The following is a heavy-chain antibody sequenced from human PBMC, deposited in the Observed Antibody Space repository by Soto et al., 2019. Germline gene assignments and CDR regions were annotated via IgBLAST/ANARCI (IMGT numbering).Heavy chain of an antibody. J-gene: IGHJ4*02. CDR2: ISGSGGST. Sequence: ASVKVSCAASGFTFSSYAMSWVRQAPGKGLEWVSAISGSGGSTYYADSVKGRFTTSRDNSKNTLYLQMDSLRAEDTAVYYCAAPKIVATPYYFDYWGQGTLVTVSS. CDR1: GFTFSSYA. V-gene: IGHV3-23*01. D-gene: IGHD5-12*01. CDR3: AAPKIVATPYYFDY.